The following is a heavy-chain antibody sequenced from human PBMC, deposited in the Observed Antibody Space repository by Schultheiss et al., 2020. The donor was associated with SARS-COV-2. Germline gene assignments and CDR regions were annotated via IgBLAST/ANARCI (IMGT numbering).Heavy chain of an antibody. CDR1: GFTFSSYS. J-gene: IGHJ3*02. CDR2: ISSSSSYI. CDR3: ARDVVPAAHDAFDI. Sequence: GGSLRLSCAASGFTFSSYSMNWVRQAPGKGLEWVSSISSSSSYIYYADSVKGRFTISRDNAKNSLYLQMNSLRAEDTAVYYCARDVVPAAHDAFDIWDQGTMVTVSS. V-gene: IGHV3-21*01. D-gene: IGHD2-2*01.